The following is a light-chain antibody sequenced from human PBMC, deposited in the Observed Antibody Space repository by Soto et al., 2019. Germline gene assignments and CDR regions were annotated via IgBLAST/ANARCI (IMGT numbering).Light chain of an antibody. Sequence: EIVLTQSPATLSLSPGERATFSCRASQSVSSDLVWYQHKPGQAPRLLIYDASNRATGIPARFSGSGSGTDFTLTISSLEPEDFAVYYCQQRSNWPPLTXXXGTKVEXK. CDR3: QQRSNWPPLT. J-gene: IGKJ4*01. CDR2: DAS. CDR1: QSVSSD. V-gene: IGKV3-11*01.